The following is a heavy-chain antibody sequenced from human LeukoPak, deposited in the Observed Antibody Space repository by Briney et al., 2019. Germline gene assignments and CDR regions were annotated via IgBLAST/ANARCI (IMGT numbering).Heavy chain of an antibody. Sequence: GGSLRLSCAASGFTFSSYAMHWVRQAPGKGLEWVAVISYDGSNKYYADSVKGRFTISRDNSKSTLYLQMNSLRAEDTAVYYSARDSGVGVIGDFDYWGQGTLVTVSS. V-gene: IGHV3-30*04. CDR3: ARDSGVGVIGDFDY. J-gene: IGHJ4*02. CDR1: GFTFSSYA. CDR2: ISYDGSNK. D-gene: IGHD3-16*02.